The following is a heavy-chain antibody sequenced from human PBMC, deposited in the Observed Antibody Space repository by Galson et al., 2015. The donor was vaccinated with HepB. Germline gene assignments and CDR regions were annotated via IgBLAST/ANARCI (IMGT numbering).Heavy chain of an antibody. CDR3: ARDHPPWDYGDYGMDV. D-gene: IGHD4-17*01. Sequence: SVKVSCKASGYTFTSYGISWVRQAPGQGLEWMGWISAYNGNTNYAQKLQGRVTMTTDTSTSTAYMELRSLRSDDTAVYYCARDHPPWDYGDYGMDVWGQGTTVTVSS. J-gene: IGHJ6*02. CDR2: ISAYNGNT. CDR1: GYTFTSYG. V-gene: IGHV1-18*04.